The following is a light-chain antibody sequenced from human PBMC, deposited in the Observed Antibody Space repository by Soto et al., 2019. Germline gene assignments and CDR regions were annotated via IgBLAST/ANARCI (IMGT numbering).Light chain of an antibody. J-gene: IGKJ3*01. CDR2: GAS. CDR3: QQYGSSPFT. Sequence: EIVLTQSPGTLSLSPGERATLSCRASQSVSSSYLAWYQHKPGQAPRLLIYGASSRATGIPDRFSGSGSGTDFTLTISRLELEDFAVYYCQQYGSSPFTFGPGTKVDIK. CDR1: QSVSSSY. V-gene: IGKV3-20*01.